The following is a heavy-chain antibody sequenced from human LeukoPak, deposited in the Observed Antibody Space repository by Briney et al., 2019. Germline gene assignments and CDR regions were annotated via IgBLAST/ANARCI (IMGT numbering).Heavy chain of an antibody. CDR2: INTAADT. CDR3: VRAPPGTGWLIDH. D-gene: IGHD6-19*01. V-gene: IGHV3-13*04. CDR1: GFAFSNYD. J-gene: IGHJ4*02. Sequence: GGSLRLSCAASGFAFSNYDMLWVRQATGKGLEWVSAINTAADTYYPDSVKGRFTISRENAKSSLYLQMNSLRVGETAVYYCVRAPPGTGWLIDHWGQGTLVAVSS.